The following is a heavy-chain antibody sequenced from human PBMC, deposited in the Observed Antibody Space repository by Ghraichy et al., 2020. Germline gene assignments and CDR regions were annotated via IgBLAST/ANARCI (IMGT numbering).Heavy chain of an antibody. Sequence: SQTLSLTCTVSGDSLINGGFYWNWIRQLPGKGLEWIGCIYYTGKTYFNPSLKGRAVMSVDTSTHQFSLRLTSMTAADTAVYFCARAGHSNYNFFEPWGQGTLVTVSS. V-gene: IGHV4-31*03. CDR1: GDSLINGGFY. D-gene: IGHD4-11*01. CDR2: IYYTGKT. CDR3: ARAGHSNYNFFEP. J-gene: IGHJ5*02.